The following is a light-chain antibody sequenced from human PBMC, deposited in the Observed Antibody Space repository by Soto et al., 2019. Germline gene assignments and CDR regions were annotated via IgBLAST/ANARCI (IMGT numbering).Light chain of an antibody. J-gene: IGLJ2*01. CDR2: DVS. V-gene: IGLV2-14*01. CDR3: TSWITSTTMK. Sequence: QSVLTQPSSVSGSPGRSITISCTGTSSDVGGYNYVSWYQQHPGKAPKLMIYDVSNRPSGVSNRFSGSKSGNTASLTISGLQAEDEADYYCTSWITSTTMKFGGGTKVTVL. CDR1: SSDVGGYNY.